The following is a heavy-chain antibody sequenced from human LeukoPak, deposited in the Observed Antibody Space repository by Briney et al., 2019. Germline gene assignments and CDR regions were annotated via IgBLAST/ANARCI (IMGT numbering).Heavy chain of an antibody. Sequence: KPSETLSLTCTVSGGSISSYYWSWIRQPPGKGLEWIGYIYYSGSTNYNPSLKSRVTISVDTSKNQFSLKLSSVTAADTAVYYCARDSPAYDSSGYPNYFDYWGQGTLVTVSS. CDR3: ARDSPAYDSSGYPNYFDY. D-gene: IGHD3-22*01. CDR2: IYYSGST. J-gene: IGHJ4*02. CDR1: GGSISSYY. V-gene: IGHV4-59*01.